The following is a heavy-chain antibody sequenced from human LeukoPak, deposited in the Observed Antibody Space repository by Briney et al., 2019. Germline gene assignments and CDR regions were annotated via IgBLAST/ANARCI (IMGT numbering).Heavy chain of an antibody. CDR1: GGSISSYY. J-gene: IGHJ5*02. CDR2: IHYSGST. Sequence: SETLSLTCTVSGGSISSYYWSWIRQPPGKGLEWIGYIHYSGSTNYSPSLKSRVTISVDTSKNQFSLKLSSVTAADTAVYYCAGSYIYGWSWFDPWGQGTLVTVSS. D-gene: IGHD5-18*01. V-gene: IGHV4-59*01. CDR3: AGSYIYGWSWFDP.